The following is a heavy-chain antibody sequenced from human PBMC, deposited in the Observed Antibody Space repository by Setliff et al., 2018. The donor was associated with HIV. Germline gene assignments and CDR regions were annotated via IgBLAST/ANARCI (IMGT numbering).Heavy chain of an antibody. CDR3: ARLSGGMVPNY. V-gene: IGHV4-39*01. CDR2: IYYNEKT. Sequence: SETLSLTCTVSGGSASNSRYYWAWIRQPPGKGLEYIGSIYYNEKTYYSPSLKSRVTISVDPSKNQILLRLSSVTAADTAVYYCARLSGGMVPNYWGQGTLVTVSS. CDR1: GGSASNSRYY. J-gene: IGHJ4*02. D-gene: IGHD3-10*01.